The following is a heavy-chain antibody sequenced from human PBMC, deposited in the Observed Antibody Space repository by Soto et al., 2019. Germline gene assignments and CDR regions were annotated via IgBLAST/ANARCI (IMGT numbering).Heavy chain of an antibody. D-gene: IGHD6-19*01. Sequence: GSLLLTGAASGFTCGTYAMNWVRQAPGKGLEWVSSTPGSGGSAYYADSVKGRFTISRDNSKNTLYLQMDSLSPEDTAIYYCAKGGSSGWYYFDLWGQGTLVTVSS. J-gene: IGHJ4*02. CDR1: GFTCGTYA. V-gene: IGHV3-23*01. CDR3: AKGGSSGWYYFDL. CDR2: TPGSGGSA.